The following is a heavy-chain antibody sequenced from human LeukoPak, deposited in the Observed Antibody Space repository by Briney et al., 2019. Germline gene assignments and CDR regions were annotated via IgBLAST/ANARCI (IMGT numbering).Heavy chain of an antibody. V-gene: IGHV3-23*01. Sequence: GGSLGLSCAASGFAFRSYGMSWVRQAPGKGLEWVSAISGNGVGTYYEDSVKGRFTISRDNSKNTLYLQMNNLRAEDTAVYYCAKDLAWGLDYWGQGTPVTVSS. D-gene: IGHD7-27*01. CDR1: GFAFRSYG. CDR2: ISGNGVGT. CDR3: AKDLAWGLDY. J-gene: IGHJ4*02.